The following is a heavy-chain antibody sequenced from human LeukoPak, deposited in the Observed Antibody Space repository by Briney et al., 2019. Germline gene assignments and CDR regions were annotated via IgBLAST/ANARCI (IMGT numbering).Heavy chain of an antibody. CDR1: GFTFSSYS. Sequence: GGSLRLSCAASGFTFSSYSINWVRQAPGKGLEWVSSISSTSSYIYYADSARGRFTISRDNAKNSLCLQMNSLRAEDTAVYFCERNYDDYGFDYWGQGTLVTVS. CDR3: ERNYDDYGFDY. D-gene: IGHD4-17*01. CDR2: ISSTSSYI. J-gene: IGHJ4*02. V-gene: IGHV3-21*01.